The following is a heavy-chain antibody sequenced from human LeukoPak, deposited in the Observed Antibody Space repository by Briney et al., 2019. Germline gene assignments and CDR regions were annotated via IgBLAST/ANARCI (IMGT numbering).Heavy chain of an antibody. J-gene: IGHJ4*02. CDR2: ISYDGSNK. CDR3: ARSGSYFSLDY. V-gene: IGHV3-30*04. Sequence: GRSLRLSCAASGFTFSSYAMHWVRQAPGKGLEWVAVISYDGSNKYYADSVKGRFTISRGNSKNTLYLQMNSLRAEDTAVYYCARSGSYFSLDYWGQGTLVTVSS. CDR1: GFTFSSYA. D-gene: IGHD1-26*01.